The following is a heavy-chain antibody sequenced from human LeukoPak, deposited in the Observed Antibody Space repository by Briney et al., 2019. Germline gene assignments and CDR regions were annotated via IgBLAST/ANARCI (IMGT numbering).Heavy chain of an antibody. CDR2: IYLSGST. J-gene: IGHJ4*02. Sequence: SETLSLTCTVSGYSLSRGYYWGWIRQPPGKGPEWIGSIYLSGSTYYNPSLKSRVTISVDTSKNQFSLKLSSVPAADTAVYSCARGQGFSNYFDYWGQGTLVTVSP. CDR3: ARGQGFSNYFDY. V-gene: IGHV4-38-2*02. D-gene: IGHD3-10*01. CDR1: GYSLSRGYY.